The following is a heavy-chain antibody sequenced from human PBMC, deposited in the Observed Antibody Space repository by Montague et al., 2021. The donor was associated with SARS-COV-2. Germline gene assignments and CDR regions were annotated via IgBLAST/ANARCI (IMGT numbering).Heavy chain of an antibody. CDR2: IFYSGST. CDR1: GGSISSSSYY. J-gene: IGHJ4*02. Sequence: SETLSLTCTVSGGSISSSSYYWGWIRQPPGKGLEWIGSIFYSGSTXYNPSLKSRVTISVGTSKNQFSLKLSSVTVADTAVYYCASMVRAQVYYFDYWGQGTLVTVSS. V-gene: IGHV4-39*01. CDR3: ASMVRAQVYYFDY. D-gene: IGHD3-10*01.